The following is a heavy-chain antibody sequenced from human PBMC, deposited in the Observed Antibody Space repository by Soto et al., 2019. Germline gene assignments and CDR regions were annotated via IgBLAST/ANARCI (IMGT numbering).Heavy chain of an antibody. V-gene: IGHV1-2*04. J-gene: IGHJ3*02. CDR3: ARGAGHIRTGDDAFDI. CDR1: GYTFTGYY. D-gene: IGHD7-27*01. Sequence: ASVKVSCKASGYTFTGYYMHWVRQAPGQGLEWMGWINPNSGGTNYAQKFQGWVTMTSDTSISTAYMELSRLRSDDTAVYYCARGAGHIRTGDDAFDIWGQGTMVTVSS. CDR2: INPNSGGT.